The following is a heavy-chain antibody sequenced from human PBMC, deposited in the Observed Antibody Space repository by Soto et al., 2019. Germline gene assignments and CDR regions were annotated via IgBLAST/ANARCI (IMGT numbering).Heavy chain of an antibody. CDR3: ARGRYCSGGSCYRKSPFDY. D-gene: IGHD2-15*01. CDR1: GGSFSGYY. Sequence: QVQLQQWGAGLLKPSETLSLTCAVYGGSFSGYYWSWIRQPPGKGLEWIGEINHSGSTNYNPSLKSRVTISVDKSTNQFSLKLSSVTAADTAVYYCARGRYCSGGSCYRKSPFDYWGQGTLVTVSS. CDR2: INHSGST. V-gene: IGHV4-34*01. J-gene: IGHJ4*02.